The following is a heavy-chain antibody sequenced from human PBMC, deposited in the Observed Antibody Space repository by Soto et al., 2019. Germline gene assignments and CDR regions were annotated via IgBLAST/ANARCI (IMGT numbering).Heavy chain of an antibody. CDR2: IYHSGST. Sequence: QVQLQESGPGLVKPAGTLSLTCAVSGGSISSSNWWSWVRQPPGKGLEWIGEIYHSGSTNYNPSLKSRVTISVDKSKNQFSLKLSSVTAADTAVYYCARDLRDTILLWAYGMDVWGQGTTVTVSS. CDR3: ARDLRDTILLWAYGMDV. CDR1: GGSISSSNW. D-gene: IGHD3-3*01. J-gene: IGHJ6*02. V-gene: IGHV4-4*02.